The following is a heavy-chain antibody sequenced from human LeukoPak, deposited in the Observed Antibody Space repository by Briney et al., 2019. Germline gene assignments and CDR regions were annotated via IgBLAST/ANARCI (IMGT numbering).Heavy chain of an antibody. J-gene: IGHJ4*02. CDR1: FYTFTNYY. Sequence: GASVKVSRMASFYTFTNYYMHWVRQAPGQGLEWMGLSNPTGSSTNYAQKFRGRVTMTRDTSTTTVYMELSSLRSEDTAVYYCAREESGGYFDYWGQGTLVTVSS. D-gene: IGHD2-8*02. CDR3: AREESGGYFDY. V-gene: IGHV1-46*01. CDR2: SNPTGSST.